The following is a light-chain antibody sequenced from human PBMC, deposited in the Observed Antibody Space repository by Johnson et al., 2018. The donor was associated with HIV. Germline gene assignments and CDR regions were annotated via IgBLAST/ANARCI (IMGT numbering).Light chain of an antibody. Sequence: QAVLTQPPSVSAAPGQKVTISCSGSSSNIGNNYVSWYQQLPGTAPKLLIYENNKRPSAIPDRFSGSKSGTSALLGITGLQTGDEADYYCGTWDSSLRGFVVGLATKVTVL. CDR2: ENN. CDR3: GTWDSSLRGFV. J-gene: IGLJ1*01. CDR1: SSNIGNNY. V-gene: IGLV1-51*02.